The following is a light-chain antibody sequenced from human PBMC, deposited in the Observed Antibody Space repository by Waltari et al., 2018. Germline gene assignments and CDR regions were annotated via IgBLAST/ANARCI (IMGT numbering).Light chain of an antibody. CDR2: VNSDGSH. CDR1: SGHSTNV. V-gene: IGLV4-69*01. J-gene: IGLJ3*02. Sequence: QLVLTQSPSASASLGASVKLTCTLSSGHSTNVIAWLQKRPERGPRYLMKVNSDGSHNKGDAIPDRFSGSSSGAEHYLTSSSLQSEDEADYYCQTGGHGTWVFGGGTKLTVL. CDR3: QTGGHGTWV.